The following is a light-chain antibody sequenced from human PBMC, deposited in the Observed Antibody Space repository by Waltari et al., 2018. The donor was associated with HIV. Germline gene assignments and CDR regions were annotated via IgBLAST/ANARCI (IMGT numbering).Light chain of an antibody. CDR1: TSGRTN. J-gene: IGLJ1*01. CDR3: QVWDSSSDHPGV. V-gene: IGLV3-21*02. Sequence: SYVLTQPPSVSVAPGQTDLMTCGENTSGRTNVRWYQQKPRQAPVLVVFNGGDRPSGIPQRLSGSSSENTATLTISRVEVGDEADYYCQVWDSSSDHPGVFGSGTKVTVL. CDR2: NGG.